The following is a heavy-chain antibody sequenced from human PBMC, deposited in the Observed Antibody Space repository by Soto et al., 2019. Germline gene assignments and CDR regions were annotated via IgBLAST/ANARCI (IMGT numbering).Heavy chain of an antibody. CDR3: ASTHYDFWSGYPAYYGMDV. D-gene: IGHD3-3*01. V-gene: IGHV4-30-2*01. J-gene: IGHJ6*02. CDR2: IYHSGST. Sequence: QLQLQESGSGLVKPSQTLSLTCAVSGGSISSGGYSWSWIRQPPGKGLEWIGYIYHSGSTYYNPSLKSRVTISVDRSKNQFYLKLSSVTAADTAVYYCASTHYDFWSGYPAYYGMDVWGQGTTVTVSS. CDR1: GGSISSGGYS.